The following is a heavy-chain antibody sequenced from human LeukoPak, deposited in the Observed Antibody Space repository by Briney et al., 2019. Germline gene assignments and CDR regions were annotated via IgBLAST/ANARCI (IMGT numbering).Heavy chain of an antibody. CDR2: ISSSSSTI. J-gene: IGHJ3*02. Sequence: GGSLRLSCAASGFTFSSYSMNWVRQAPGKGLEWVSYISSSSSTIYYADSVKGRFTISRDNAKNSLYLQMNSLRAEDTAVYYCARDSAIIISVIVVVPAPDAFDIWGQGTMVTVSS. D-gene: IGHD2-2*01. V-gene: IGHV3-48*01. CDR1: GFTFSSYS. CDR3: ARDSAIIISVIVVVPAPDAFDI.